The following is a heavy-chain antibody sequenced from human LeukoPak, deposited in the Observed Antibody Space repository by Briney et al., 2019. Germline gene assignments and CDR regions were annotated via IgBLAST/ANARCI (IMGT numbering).Heavy chain of an antibody. CDR3: ARAEYCSSISCQWVPLV. Sequence: PSETLSLTCTVSGDSIKNYYWIWIRQPPGKGLEWIGYIYYSGSTYYNPSLKSRVTMSVDTSKNQFSLKLNSVTAADTAVYYCARAEYCSSISCQWVPLVWGQGTTVTVSS. D-gene: IGHD2-2*01. J-gene: IGHJ6*02. CDR2: IYYSGST. V-gene: IGHV4-59*01. CDR1: GDSIKNYY.